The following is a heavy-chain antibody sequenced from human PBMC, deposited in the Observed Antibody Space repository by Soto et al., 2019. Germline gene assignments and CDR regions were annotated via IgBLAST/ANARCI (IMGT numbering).Heavy chain of an antibody. CDR3: ARGTVTSGRCFGP. CDR2: ISTFNGNT. V-gene: IGHV1-18*04. CDR1: ASTFTGYT. D-gene: IGHD4-17*01. J-gene: IGHJ5*02. Sequence: QVHLVQSGTEVKEPGASVKVSCKASASTFTGYTINWVRQAPGQGLEWMGWISTFNGNTNYAGNFEGRVTMTTNTSTATAYVELASRTLDDADVYVYARGTVTSGRCFGPWGQGTLVSVSS.